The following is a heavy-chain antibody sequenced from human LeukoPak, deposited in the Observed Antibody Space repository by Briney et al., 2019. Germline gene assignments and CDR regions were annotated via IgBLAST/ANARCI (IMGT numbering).Heavy chain of an antibody. CDR3: ATDRQLLWFGEFRN. J-gene: IGHJ4*02. Sequence: ASVKVSCKVSGYTLTELSMHWVRQAPGKGLEWIGGFDPEVGETIYAQKFQGRVTMTEDTSTDTAYMELSSLRSEDTAVYYCATDRQLLWFGEFRNWGQGTLVTVSS. CDR1: GYTLTELS. CDR2: FDPEVGET. D-gene: IGHD3-10*01. V-gene: IGHV1-24*01.